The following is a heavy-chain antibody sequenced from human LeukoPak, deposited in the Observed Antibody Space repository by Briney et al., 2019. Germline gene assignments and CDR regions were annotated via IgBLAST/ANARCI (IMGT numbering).Heavy chain of an antibody. CDR3: ANGSVDEYYYDSSGYYSDY. CDR1: GFTFDDYA. J-gene: IGHJ4*02. D-gene: IGHD3-22*01. CDR2: NSWDSGSI. V-gene: IGHV3-9*01. Sequence: GRSLRLSCAAPGFTFDDYAMHWVRQAPGKGLEWVSGNSWDSGSIDYADSVKGGFTISRDNAKNSLSLQTHSLRADDTAVYYCANGSVDEYYYDSSGYYSDYWGQGTLVTVSS.